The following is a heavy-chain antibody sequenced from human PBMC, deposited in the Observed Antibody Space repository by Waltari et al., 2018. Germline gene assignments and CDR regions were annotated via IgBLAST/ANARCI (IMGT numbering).Heavy chain of an antibody. CDR3: VRDKQGGYFDY. Sequence: EVQVVESGGGLVQPGGSVTLACADSEFTCANHYMSRVRQAPRKGLEWVGLIRNRARSFTTDYAASVEGRFAISRDDSKNSLYLQMNSLKTEDTAVYYCVRDKQGGYFDYWGQGTLVTVSS. J-gene: IGHJ4*02. CDR1: EFTCANHY. V-gene: IGHV3-72*01. CDR2: IRNRARSFTT. D-gene: IGHD3-16*01.